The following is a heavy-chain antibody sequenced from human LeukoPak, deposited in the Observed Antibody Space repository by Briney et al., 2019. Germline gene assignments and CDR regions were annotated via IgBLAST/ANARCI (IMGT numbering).Heavy chain of an antibody. V-gene: IGHV1-18*01. Sequence: GASVKVSCKASGYTFTSYGITWVRQAPGQGLEWMGWINVYNGKTYYAQNFQGRVTVTTDTSTSTAYMELGNLRSDDTAVYYCARDQGYYYDSTGYVFDSWGQGTLVTVSS. CDR3: ARDQGYYYDSTGYVFDS. CDR2: INVYNGKT. CDR1: GYTFTSYG. J-gene: IGHJ4*02. D-gene: IGHD3-22*01.